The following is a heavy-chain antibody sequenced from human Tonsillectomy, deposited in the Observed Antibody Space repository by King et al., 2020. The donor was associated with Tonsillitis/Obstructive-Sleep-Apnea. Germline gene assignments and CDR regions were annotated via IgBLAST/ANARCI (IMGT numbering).Heavy chain of an antibody. CDR1: GGSISSYY. CDR2: IYYSGST. J-gene: IGHJ6*02. CDR3: ARVAGYYGSGSYRDYYCGMDV. Sequence: VQLQESGPGLVKPSETLSLTCTVSGGSISSYYWSWIRQPPGKGLEWIGYIYYSGSTNYNPSLKSRVTISVDTSKNQFSLKLSSVTAADTAVYYCARVAGYYGSGSYRDYYCGMDVWGQGTTVTVSS. V-gene: IGHV4-59*01. D-gene: IGHD3-10*01.